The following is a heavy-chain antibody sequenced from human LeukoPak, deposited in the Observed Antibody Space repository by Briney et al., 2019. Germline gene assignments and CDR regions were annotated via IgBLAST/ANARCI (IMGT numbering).Heavy chain of an antibody. J-gene: IGHJ4*02. Sequence: GGSLRLSCAASGFTFSSHGMHWVRQAPGKGLEWVAGIWYDGSNKYYADSVKGRFTISRDNSKNTLYLQMNSLRAEDTAVYYCARDQYFYDNRGLDYWGRGTLVTVSS. CDR3: ARDQYFYDNRGLDY. V-gene: IGHV3-33*01. D-gene: IGHD3-22*01. CDR1: GFTFSSHG. CDR2: IWYDGSNK.